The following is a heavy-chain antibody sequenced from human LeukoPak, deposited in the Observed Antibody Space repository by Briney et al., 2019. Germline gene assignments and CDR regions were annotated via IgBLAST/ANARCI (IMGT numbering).Heavy chain of an antibody. CDR2: INPNSGGT. V-gene: IGHV1-2*06. J-gene: IGHJ4*02. CDR3: ARRNAAMVPYFDY. CDR1: GYTCTGYY. Sequence: ASVKVSCKASGYTCTGYYMHWVRQAPGQGLEWMGRINPNSGGTNYAQKFQGRVTMTRDTSISTAYMELSRLRSDDTAVYYCARRNAAMVPYFDYWGQGTLVTVSS. D-gene: IGHD5-18*01.